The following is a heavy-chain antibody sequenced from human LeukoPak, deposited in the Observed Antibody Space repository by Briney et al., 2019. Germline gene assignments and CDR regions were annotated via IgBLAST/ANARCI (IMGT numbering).Heavy chain of an antibody. CDR2: ISNDGRTS. CDR1: GFTFSRFL. CDR3: ARDLAGSIDY. D-gene: IGHD6-19*01. V-gene: IGHV3-74*01. Sequence: GGSLRLSCAASGFTFSRFLMHWVRQAPGKGLVWVSLISNDGRTSRYADSVKGRFTISRDNAKNTLYLEINSLRAEDTAVYYCARDLAGSIDYWGQGTLVTVSS. J-gene: IGHJ4*02.